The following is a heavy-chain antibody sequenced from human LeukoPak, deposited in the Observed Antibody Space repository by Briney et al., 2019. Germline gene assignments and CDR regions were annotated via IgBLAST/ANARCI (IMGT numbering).Heavy chain of an antibody. Sequence: SETLSLTCTVSGGSISSYYWSWIRQPPGKGLEWIGYIYYSGSTNYNPSLKSRVTISVDTSKNQFSLKLSSVTAADTAVYYCARTQSTDRYGDHIPFDIWGQGTMVTVSS. CDR2: IYYSGST. J-gene: IGHJ3*02. CDR1: GGSISSYY. D-gene: IGHD4-17*01. V-gene: IGHV4-59*01. CDR3: ARTQSTDRYGDHIPFDI.